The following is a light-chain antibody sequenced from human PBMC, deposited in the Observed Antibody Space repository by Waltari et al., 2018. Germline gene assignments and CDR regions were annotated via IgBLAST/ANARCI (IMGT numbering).Light chain of an antibody. Sequence: DVVMTQSPVSLPVTLGQPASISCRSSQSLVHSDGNTYLNRFHQRPGQSPRRLIYKVSNRDSGVPDRFSGSGSGTDFTLKISRVEAEDVGVYYCMQGTHWPPWTFGQGTKVEIK. V-gene: IGKV2-30*02. CDR3: MQGTHWPPWT. CDR1: QSLVHSDGNTY. J-gene: IGKJ1*01. CDR2: KVS.